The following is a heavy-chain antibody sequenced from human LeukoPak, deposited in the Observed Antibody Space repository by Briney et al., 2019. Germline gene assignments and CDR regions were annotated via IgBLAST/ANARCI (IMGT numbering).Heavy chain of an antibody. CDR3: AAGIEVAGAPFDY. V-gene: IGHV4-39*01. Sequence: SSETLSLTCSVSADSISRSSYFWGWIRQPPGKGLEWIANIYYSGNTFYNPSLKSRVTISLDRSKHQFSLELRSVTAADMAVYYCAAGIEVAGAPFDYWGQGTLVTVSS. CDR1: ADSISRSSYF. J-gene: IGHJ4*02. D-gene: IGHD6-19*01. CDR2: IYYSGNT.